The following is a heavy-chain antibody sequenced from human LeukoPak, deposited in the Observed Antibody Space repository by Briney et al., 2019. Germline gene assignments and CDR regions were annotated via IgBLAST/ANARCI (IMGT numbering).Heavy chain of an antibody. J-gene: IGHJ4*02. CDR1: GGSISVYY. CDR3: ATRDS. CDR2: INHSGST. V-gene: IGHV4-34*01. Sequence: KTSETLSLTCTVSGGSISVYYWSWIRQPPGKGLEWIGEINHSGSTNYNPSLKSRVTISVDTSKNQFSLKLSSVTAADSAVYYCATRDSWGQGTLVTVSS.